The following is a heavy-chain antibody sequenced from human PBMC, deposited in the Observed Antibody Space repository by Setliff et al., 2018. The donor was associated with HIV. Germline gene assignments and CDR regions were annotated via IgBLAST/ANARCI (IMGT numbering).Heavy chain of an antibody. CDR1: GYTLSDYG. D-gene: IGHD2-15*01. Sequence: ASVKVSCKASGYTLSDYGIHWLRQAPGQGLEFMVWINTNTGHPTYAQGFTGRGRFVFSLDASVSTAYLEISGLKAEDSALYYCARACWCRGGPCYAGIFDIWGQGTMVTVSS. CDR2: INTNTGHP. V-gene: IGHV7-4-1*02. J-gene: IGHJ3*02. CDR3: ARACWCRGGPCYAGIFDI.